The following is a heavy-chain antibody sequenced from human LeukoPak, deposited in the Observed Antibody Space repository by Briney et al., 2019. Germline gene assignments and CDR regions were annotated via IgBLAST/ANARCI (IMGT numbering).Heavy chain of an antibody. D-gene: IGHD3-22*01. V-gene: IGHV3-33*06. J-gene: IGHJ4*02. CDR2: IWYDGSNK. CDR3: AKGYGTPGYSSGYEYFDY. Sequence: PGGSLRLSYAASGFTFSSYGMHWVRQAPGKGLEWVAVIWYDGSNKYYADSVKGRFTISRDNSKNTLYLQMNGLRAEDTAVYYCAKGYGTPGYSSGYEYFDYWGQGTLVTVSS. CDR1: GFTFSSYG.